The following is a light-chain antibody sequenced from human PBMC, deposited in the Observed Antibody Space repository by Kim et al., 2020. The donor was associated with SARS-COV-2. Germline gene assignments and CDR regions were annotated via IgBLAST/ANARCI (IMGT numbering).Light chain of an antibody. CDR2: GKN. Sequence: SSELTQDPAVSVALGQTVRITCQGDSLRSYYASWNQQKPGQAPVLVIYGKNNRPSGIPDRFSGSSSGNTASLTITGAQAEDEADYYCQSSDSGDNVVFGGGTKLTVL. J-gene: IGLJ2*01. V-gene: IGLV3-19*01. CDR3: QSSDSGDNVV. CDR1: SLRSYY.